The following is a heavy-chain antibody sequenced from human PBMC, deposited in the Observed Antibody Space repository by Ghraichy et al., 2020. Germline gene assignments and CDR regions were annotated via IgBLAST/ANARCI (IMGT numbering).Heavy chain of an antibody. J-gene: IGHJ6*02. Sequence: SQTLSLTCAVSGYSISSGYYWGWIRQPPGKGLEWIGSIYHSGSTYYNPSLKSRVTISVDTSKNQFSLKLSSVTAADTAVYYCAREVRDYGDYLGYYYYGMDVWGQGTTVTVSS. CDR1: GYSISSGYY. V-gene: IGHV4-38-2*02. D-gene: IGHD4-17*01. CDR3: AREVRDYGDYLGYYYYGMDV. CDR2: IYHSGST.